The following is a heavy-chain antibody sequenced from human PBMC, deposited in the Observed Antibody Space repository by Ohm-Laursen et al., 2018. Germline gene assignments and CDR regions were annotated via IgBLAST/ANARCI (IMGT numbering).Heavy chain of an antibody. D-gene: IGHD3-22*01. V-gene: IGHV3-11*01. CDR1: GFTFSDYY. Sequence: SLRLSCSAFGFTFSDYYMSWIRQAPGKGLEWVSYISSSASTIYYADSVKGRFTISRDNAKNSLYLQMNSLRAEDAAVYYCARVPYYDSSGYYIYYFDYWGQGTLVTVSS. CDR3: ARVPYYDSSGYYIYYFDY. J-gene: IGHJ4*02. CDR2: ISSSASTI.